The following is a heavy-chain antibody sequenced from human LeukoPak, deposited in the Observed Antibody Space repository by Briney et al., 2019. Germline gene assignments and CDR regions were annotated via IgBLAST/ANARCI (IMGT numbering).Heavy chain of an antibody. V-gene: IGHV3-23*01. Sequence: GGSLRLSCAASGFTFSTYTMYWVRHPPGKRLEWVSIIGNNGGGIHYADSVKGRFTISRDNSKNTLYVQMNSLGTGDTAAYYCAKGSYYDSSGSFYFDYWGQGTLVTVSS. CDR1: GFTFSTYT. CDR2: IGNNGGGI. D-gene: IGHD3-22*01. J-gene: IGHJ4*02. CDR3: AKGSYYDSSGSFYFDY.